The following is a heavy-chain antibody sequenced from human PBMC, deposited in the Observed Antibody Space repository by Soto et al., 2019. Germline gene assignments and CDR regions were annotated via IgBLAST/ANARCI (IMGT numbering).Heavy chain of an antibody. D-gene: IGHD2-8*01. CDR1: GFTFTSSA. V-gene: IGHV1-58*01. CDR2: IAVGSGYT. CDR3: AADATAWQQMVPSDY. Sequence: SVKVSCKASGFTFTSSAFQGVRQARGQRLEWIGWIAVGSGYTNYAQRFQDRVTLTRDMSTATTYMVLSRLTSEDTAIDYCAADATAWQQMVPSDYWGQGTLVTVSS. J-gene: IGHJ4*02.